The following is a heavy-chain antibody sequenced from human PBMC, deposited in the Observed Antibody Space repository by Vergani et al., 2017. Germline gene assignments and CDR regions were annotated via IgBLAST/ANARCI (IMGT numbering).Heavy chain of an antibody. CDR1: GGSISSGSYY. D-gene: IGHD1-14*01. J-gene: IGHJ4*02. CDR2: IYTSGST. Sequence: QVQLQESGPGLVKPSQTLSLTCTVSGGSISSGSYYWSWIRQPAGQGLEWIGRIYTSGSTNYNPSLKSRVTISVDTSKNQFSLKLSSVTAADTAVYYCARDSPGSVRATAYLFFDYWGQGTLVTVSS. V-gene: IGHV4-61*02. CDR3: ARDSPGSVRATAYLFFDY.